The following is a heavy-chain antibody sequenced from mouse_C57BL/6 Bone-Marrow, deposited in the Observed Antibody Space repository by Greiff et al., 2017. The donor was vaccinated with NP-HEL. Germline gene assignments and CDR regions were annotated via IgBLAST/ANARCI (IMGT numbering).Heavy chain of an antibody. CDR1: GFTFTDYG. Sequence: VPLAASGGGLVKPGGSLKLSCAASGFTFTDYGMHWVRQAPEKGLEWVAYISSGSSTIYYADTVKGRFTISRDNAKNTLFLQMTSLRSEDTAMYYCARSEGAMDYWGQGTSVTVSS. CDR2: ISSGSSTI. J-gene: IGHJ4*01. CDR3: ARSEGAMDY. V-gene: IGHV5-17*01.